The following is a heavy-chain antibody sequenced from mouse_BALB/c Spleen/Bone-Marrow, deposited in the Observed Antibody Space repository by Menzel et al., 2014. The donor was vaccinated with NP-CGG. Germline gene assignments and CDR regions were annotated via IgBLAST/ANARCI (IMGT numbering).Heavy chain of an antibody. CDR3: ATMITDWYFDV. CDR2: IDPANGNT. V-gene: IGHV14-3*02. J-gene: IGHJ1*01. CDR1: GFNIKDTY. D-gene: IGHD2-4*01. Sequence: VQLQQSGAELVKPGASVKLPCTVSGFNIKDTYMHWVKQRPEQGLEWIGRIDPANGNTKYDPKFQGKATITADTSSNTAYLQLSSLTSEDTAVYYCATMITDWYFDVWGAGTTVTVSS.